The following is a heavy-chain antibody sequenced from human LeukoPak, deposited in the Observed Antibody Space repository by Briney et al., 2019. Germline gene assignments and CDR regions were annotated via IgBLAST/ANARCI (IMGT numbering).Heavy chain of an antibody. CDR3: AKSLGPGVGTISFDY. D-gene: IGHD1-26*01. CDR1: GFTFSTYG. V-gene: IGHV3-23*01. CDR2: ISGSGRST. J-gene: IGHJ4*02. Sequence: GRSLRLSCAASGFTFSTYGMSWVRQAPGKGLEWVSAISGSGRSTYYADFVKGRFTISRDNSKNTLYLQMNSLRAEDTAIYYCAKSLGPGVGTISFDYWGQGTLVTVSS.